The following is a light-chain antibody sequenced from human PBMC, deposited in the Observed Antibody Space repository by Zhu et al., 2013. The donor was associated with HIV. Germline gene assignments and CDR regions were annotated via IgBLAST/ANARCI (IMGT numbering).Light chain of an antibody. J-gene: IGKJ1*01. CDR3: QHYNHYSLEM. CDR1: QSISTW. Sequence: DIQMTQSPSTLSASVGDRVIITCRASQSISTWLAWYQQKPGRAPKLLVHRASALHTGVPSRFSGSGSGTEFTLTISSLQPDDFATYYCQHYNHYSLEMFGQGTKV. V-gene: IGKV1-5*03. CDR2: RAS.